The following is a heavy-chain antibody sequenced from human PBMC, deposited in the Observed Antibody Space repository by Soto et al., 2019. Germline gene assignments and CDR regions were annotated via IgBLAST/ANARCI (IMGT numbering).Heavy chain of an antibody. V-gene: IGHV4-34*01. D-gene: IGHD3-10*01. CDR3: ARNSPTGKDY. CDR2: INHSGST. CDR1: GGSFSGYY. Sequence: PSETLSLTCAVYGGSFSGYYWSWIRQPPGKGLEWIGEINHSGSTNYNPSLKSRVTISVDTSKNQFSLKLSSVTAADTAVYYCARNSPTGKDYWGQGTLVTVS. J-gene: IGHJ4*02.